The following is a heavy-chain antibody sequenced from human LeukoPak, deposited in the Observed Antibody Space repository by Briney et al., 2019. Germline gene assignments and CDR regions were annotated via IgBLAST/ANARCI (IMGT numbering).Heavy chain of an antibody. CDR1: GGSINHYH. V-gene: IGHV4-59*01. CDR3: ARARDGYNFYFDY. Sequence: SETLSLTCTVSGGSINHYHWNWIRQPPGKGLEWIGYIYYSGSTNYNPSPKSRVTISVDTSNNQFSLKLNSVTAADTAVYYCARARDGYNFYFDYWGQGTLVTVSS. CDR2: IYYSGST. J-gene: IGHJ4*02. D-gene: IGHD5-24*01.